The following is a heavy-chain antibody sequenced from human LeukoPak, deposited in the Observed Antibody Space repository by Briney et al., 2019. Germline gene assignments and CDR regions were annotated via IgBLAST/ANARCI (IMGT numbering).Heavy chain of an antibody. D-gene: IGHD1-26*01. CDR1: GFILSKYW. Sequence: RGSLRLSCAASGFILSKYWMHWVRQAPGKGLVWVSRLNLDGTTRDYADSVKGRFTISRDNAKNTLSLQMSSLKVDDTAVYYCARESAGSYWGWGQGTLVTVSS. CDR3: ARESAGSYWG. CDR2: LNLDGTTR. J-gene: IGHJ4*02. V-gene: IGHV3-74*01.